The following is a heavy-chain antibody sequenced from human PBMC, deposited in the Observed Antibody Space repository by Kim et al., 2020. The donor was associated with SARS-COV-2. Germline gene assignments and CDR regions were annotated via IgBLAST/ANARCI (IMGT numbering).Heavy chain of an antibody. CDR2: TYTSDSFT. CDR1: GFTFNIYS. Sequence: GGSLRLSCAASGFTFNIYSMMWVRQAPGKGLEWISYTYTSDSFTTYADFVKGRFTISRDNAKNSLYLQMNSLRIEDTAVYYCARCRPVNVVTPQYWGGG. J-gene: IGHJ2*01. CDR3: ARCRPVNVVTPQY. V-gene: IGHV3-21*05. D-gene: IGHD3-16*02.